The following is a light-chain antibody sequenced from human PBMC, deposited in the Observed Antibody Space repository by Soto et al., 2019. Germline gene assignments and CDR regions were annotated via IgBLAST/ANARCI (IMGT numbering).Light chain of an antibody. CDR2: GAS. J-gene: IGKJ5*01. Sequence: EMLLTQSPGTLSLSPGERATLSCRASQSISSNSLAWYQQKPGQAPRLFIYGASSRATGIPDRFSGSGSGTHFTLTISRLEPEDFAVYYCQQYGSSPRITFGQGTRLEIK. CDR3: QQYGSSPRIT. CDR1: QSISSNS. V-gene: IGKV3-20*01.